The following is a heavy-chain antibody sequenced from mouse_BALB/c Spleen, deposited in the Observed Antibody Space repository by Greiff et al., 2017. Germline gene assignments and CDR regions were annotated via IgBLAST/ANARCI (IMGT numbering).Heavy chain of an antibody. V-gene: IGHV2-9*02. CDR1: GFSLTSYG. CDR2: IWAGGST. J-gene: IGHJ2*01. Sequence: VQLQESGPGLVAPSQSLSITCTVSGFSLTSYGVHWVRQPPGKGLEWLGVIWAGGSTNYNSALMSRLSISKDNSKSRVFLKMNSLQTDDTAMYYCASIYYGYGVDYWGQGTTLTVSS. D-gene: IGHD2-2*01. CDR3: ASIYYGYGVDY.